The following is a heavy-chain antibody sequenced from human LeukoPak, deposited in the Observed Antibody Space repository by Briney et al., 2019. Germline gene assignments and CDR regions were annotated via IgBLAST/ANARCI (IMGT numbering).Heavy chain of an antibody. Sequence: GASVKVSCKASGGTFSSYAISWVRQAPGQGLEWMGGIIPIFGTANYAQKFQGRVTITADESTSTAYMELSSLRSEDTAVYYCASMGATNYYYYYMDVWGKGTTVTVSS. CDR2: IIPIFGTA. V-gene: IGHV1-69*13. CDR1: GGTFSSYA. J-gene: IGHJ6*03. D-gene: IGHD1-26*01. CDR3: ASMGATNYYYYYMDV.